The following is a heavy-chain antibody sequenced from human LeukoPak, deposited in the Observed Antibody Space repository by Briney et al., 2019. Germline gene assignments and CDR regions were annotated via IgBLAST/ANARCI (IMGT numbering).Heavy chain of an antibody. Sequence: GGSLRLSCAASGFTFSSYGMHWVRQAPGKGLEWVAFIRYDGSNKYYADSVKGRFTISRDNSKNTLYLQMNSLRAEDTAVYYCAKDREAALSSNFDYWGQGTLVTVSS. CDR1: GFTFSSYG. CDR2: IRYDGSNK. CDR3: AKDREAALSSNFDY. V-gene: IGHV3-30*02. D-gene: IGHD2-15*01. J-gene: IGHJ4*02.